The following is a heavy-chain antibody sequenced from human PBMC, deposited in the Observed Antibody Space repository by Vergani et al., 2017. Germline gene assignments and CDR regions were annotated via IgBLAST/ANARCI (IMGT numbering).Heavy chain of an antibody. V-gene: IGHV3-30*18. Sequence: QVHLVESGGGVVQPGRSLRLSCVVSGFTSSYYGMHWVRQAPGKGLEWVAFIQKDGIDKFYADSVRGRFTISRDISKNTLYLEMNSLSAEDTALYHFVKDHPVFDEWGRGTLVSVS. CDR3: VKDHPVFDE. J-gene: IGHJ4*02. CDR2: IQKDGIDK. CDR1: GFTSSYYG.